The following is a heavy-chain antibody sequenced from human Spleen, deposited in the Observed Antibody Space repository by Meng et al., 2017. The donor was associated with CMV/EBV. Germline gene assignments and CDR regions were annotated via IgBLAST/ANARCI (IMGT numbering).Heavy chain of an antibody. CDR1: GFTFSSYE. J-gene: IGHJ4*02. D-gene: IGHD1/OR15-1a*01. CDR3: ARSSPTIDY. Sequence: GESLKISCAASGFTFSSYEMNWVRQAPGKGLEWVSYISSSGSIIYYADSVKGRFTISRDNSNNTVYLQMRSLRPEDTAVYYCARSSPTIDYWGQGTLVTVSS. CDR2: ISSSGSII. V-gene: IGHV3-48*03.